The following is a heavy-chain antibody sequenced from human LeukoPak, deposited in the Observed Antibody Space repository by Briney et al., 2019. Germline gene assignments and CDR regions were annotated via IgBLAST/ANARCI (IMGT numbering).Heavy chain of an antibody. CDR3: ARTLERSNSSCYFDY. D-gene: IGHD6-13*01. CDR2: ISRSSTYI. V-gene: IGHV3-21*01. Sequence: PGRSLRLSCAASGFTFSIYTMTWVRQAPGKGLEWVSSISRSSTYIYYADSVKGRLTISRDNAKNSLYLQMNSLRVEDTALYFCARTLERSNSSCYFDYWGQGTLVTVSS. CDR1: GFTFSIYT. J-gene: IGHJ4*02.